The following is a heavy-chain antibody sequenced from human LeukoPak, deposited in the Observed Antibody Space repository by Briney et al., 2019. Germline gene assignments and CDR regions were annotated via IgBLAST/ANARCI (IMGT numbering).Heavy chain of an antibody. D-gene: IGHD4-17*01. V-gene: IGHV3-30*02. J-gene: IGHJ4*02. CDR3: ANSGGDYGEYYFDY. CDR2: IRYDGSNK. CDR1: GFTFSSYG. Sequence: GGSQRLSCAASGFTFSSYGMHWVRQAPGKGLEWVAFIRYDGSNKYYADSVKGRFTISRDNSKNTLYLQMNSLRAEHTAVYYCANSGGDYGEYYFDYWGQPTLASLSS.